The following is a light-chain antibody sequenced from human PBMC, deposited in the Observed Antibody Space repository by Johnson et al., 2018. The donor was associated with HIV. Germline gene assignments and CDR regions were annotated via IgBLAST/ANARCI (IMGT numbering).Light chain of an antibody. CDR3: LSADSSGTYLYV. J-gene: IGLJ1*01. CDR1: ALPKKY. V-gene: IGLV3-16*01. CDR2: KDS. Sequence: VLTQPPSVSVSLGQMARITCSGEALPKKYAYWYQQKPGQFPVLVIYKDSERPSGIPERFSGSSSGTIVTLTISGVQAADEADYYCLSADSSGTYLYVFGTGTLVTVL.